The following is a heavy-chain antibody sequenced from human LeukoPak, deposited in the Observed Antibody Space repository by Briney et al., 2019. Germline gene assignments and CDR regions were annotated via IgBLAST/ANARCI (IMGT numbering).Heavy chain of an antibody. J-gene: IGHJ4*02. V-gene: IGHV3-20*04. CDR2: INWSGKST. CDR1: GFAFDEHG. Sequence: GGSLRLSCTASGFAFDEHGMTWVRQVPGKGLEWVAGINWSGKSTSYGDPVRGRFTISRDNAKNSLSLQMDSLRAEDTALYYCARAPITSPFYFDYWGQGTLVTVYS. D-gene: IGHD2-2*01. CDR3: ARAPITSPFYFDY.